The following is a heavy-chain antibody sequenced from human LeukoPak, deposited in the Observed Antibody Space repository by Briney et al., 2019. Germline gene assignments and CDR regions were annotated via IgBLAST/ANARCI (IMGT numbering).Heavy chain of an antibody. CDR3: ARAVDLYFDY. CDR1: GFTFSSYA. Sequence: PGGSLRLSCAASGFTFSSYAMHWVRQAPGKGLEWVAVISYDGSNKYYADSVKGRFTISRDNSKNTLYRQMNSLRAEDTAVYYCARAVDLYFDYRGQGTLVTVSS. CDR2: ISYDGSNK. V-gene: IGHV3-30-3*01. J-gene: IGHJ4*02.